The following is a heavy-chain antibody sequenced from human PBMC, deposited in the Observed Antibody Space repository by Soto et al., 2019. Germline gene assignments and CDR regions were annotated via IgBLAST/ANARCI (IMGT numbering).Heavy chain of an antibody. CDR2: IYYSGNT. D-gene: IGHD6-13*01. J-gene: IGHJ3*01. CDR1: RGSISGYF. CDR3: ARHSSTSRWAFDV. V-gene: IGHV4-59*08. Sequence: QVQLQESDPGLMKPSETLSLNCTVSRGSISGYFWSWVRQPPGKGLEWIGYIYYSGNTKNNPSLMSRVTISVDTSKNQFSLKMSSVTAADTAVYYCARHSSTSRWAFDVWGQGTLVSVSS.